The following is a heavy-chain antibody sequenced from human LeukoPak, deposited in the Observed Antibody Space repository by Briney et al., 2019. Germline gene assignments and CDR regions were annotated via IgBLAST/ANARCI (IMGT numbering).Heavy chain of an antibody. Sequence: ASVKVSCKASGYTFTGYYMHWVRQAPGQGLEWMGRINPNSGGTNYAQKFQGRVTMTRDTSISTAYMELSRLRSDDTAVYYCARGVWNYSCYFDYWGQGTLVTVPS. D-gene: IGHD3-10*01. V-gene: IGHV1-2*06. J-gene: IGHJ4*02. CDR2: INPNSGGT. CDR3: ARGVWNYSCYFDY. CDR1: GYTFTGYY.